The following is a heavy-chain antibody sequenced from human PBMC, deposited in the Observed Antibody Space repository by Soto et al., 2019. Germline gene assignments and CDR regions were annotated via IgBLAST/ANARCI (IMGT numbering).Heavy chain of an antibody. J-gene: IGHJ3*02. Sequence: QVQLVQSGAEVKKPGASVKVSCKASGYTFTSYGISWVRQAPGQGLEWMGWISAYNGNTNYAQKLQDRDTMTTDTSTSTVYMVLRFLTSHDTAVYYCAIASLYQLLYGGDAFDIWGQGTMVTVSS. CDR3: AIASLYQLLYGGDAFDI. D-gene: IGHD2-2*02. V-gene: IGHV1-18*04. CDR2: ISAYNGNT. CDR1: GYTFTSYG.